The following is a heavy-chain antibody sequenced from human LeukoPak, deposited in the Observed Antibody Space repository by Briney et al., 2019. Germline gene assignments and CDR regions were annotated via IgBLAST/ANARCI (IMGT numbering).Heavy chain of an antibody. Sequence: GSLRLSCAASGFTFSSYGMHWVRQAPGKGLEWVAVISYDGSNKYYADSVKGRFTISRDNSKNTLYLQMNSLRAEDTAVYYCAKEADSELYYYYGMDVWGQGTTVTVSS. D-gene: IGHD2-15*01. CDR3: AKEADSELYYYYGMDV. CDR1: GFTFSSYG. CDR2: ISYDGSNK. V-gene: IGHV3-30*18. J-gene: IGHJ6*02.